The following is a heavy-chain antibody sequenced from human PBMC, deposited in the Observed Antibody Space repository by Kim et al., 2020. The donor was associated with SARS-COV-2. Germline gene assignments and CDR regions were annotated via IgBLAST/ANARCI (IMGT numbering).Heavy chain of an antibody. Sequence: SLKSRVTISVDTSKNQFSLKLSSVTAADTAVYYSARSSRVGATTPSWFDPWGQGTLVTVSS. V-gene: IGHV4-59*01. CDR3: ARSSRVGATTPSWFDP. D-gene: IGHD1-26*01. J-gene: IGHJ5*02.